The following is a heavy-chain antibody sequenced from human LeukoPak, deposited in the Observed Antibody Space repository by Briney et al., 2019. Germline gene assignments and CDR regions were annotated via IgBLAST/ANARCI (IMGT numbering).Heavy chain of an antibody. J-gene: IGHJ4*02. CDR3: ARGYKYGDS. CDR2: IYSTGTT. V-gene: IGHV4-4*07. Sequence: SETLSLTCNISGGSISSHYWTWIRQPAGKGLEWIGRIYSTGTTTYNPSLKSRLTMSVDTPKNQIFLNLNSVTAADTAVYFCARGYKYGDSWGQGTLVTVSS. CDR1: GGSISSHY. D-gene: IGHD5-18*01.